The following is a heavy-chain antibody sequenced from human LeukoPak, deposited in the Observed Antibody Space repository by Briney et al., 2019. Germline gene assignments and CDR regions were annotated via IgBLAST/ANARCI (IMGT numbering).Heavy chain of an antibody. CDR1: GYTFTSYA. J-gene: IGHJ6*02. V-gene: IGHV1-3*01. D-gene: IGHD6-13*01. CDR2: INAGNGNK. Sequence: ASVKVSCKASGYTFTSYAMHWVRQAPGQRLEWMGWINAGNGNKKYSQKFQGRVTITRDTSASTAYMELSSLRSEDTAVYYCARDIAADGYYGMDVWGQGTTVTVSS. CDR3: ARDIAADGYYGMDV.